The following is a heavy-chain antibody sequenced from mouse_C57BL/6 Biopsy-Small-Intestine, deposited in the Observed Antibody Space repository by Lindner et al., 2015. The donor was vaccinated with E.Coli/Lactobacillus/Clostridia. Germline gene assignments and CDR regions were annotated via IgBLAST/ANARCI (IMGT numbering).Heavy chain of an antibody. CDR1: GFTFSSYG. D-gene: IGHD2-5*01. CDR3: ARHPLYYSNPYYAMDY. Sequence: AQLQESGGDLVKPGGSLKLSCAASGFTFSSYGMSWVRQTPDKRLEWVATISSGGSYTYYPDSVKGRFTISRDNAKNTLYLQMSSLKSEDTAMYYCARHPLYYSNPYYAMDYWGQGTSVTVSS. CDR2: ISSGGSYT. J-gene: IGHJ4*01. V-gene: IGHV5-6*01.